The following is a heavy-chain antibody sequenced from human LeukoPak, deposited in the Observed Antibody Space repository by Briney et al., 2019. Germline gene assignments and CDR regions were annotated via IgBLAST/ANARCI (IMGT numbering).Heavy chain of an antibody. CDR2: ISSNSRTI. Sequence: AGEPLTLSCATSGFSFSTQEMTWVRQAPGKGLEWVSYISSNSRTIYYADSVKGRFTISRDNTRNSVFLQLNSLRVEDTGFYYCARGSYTGFDLYFDYWGQGTLVTVSS. CDR1: GFSFSTQE. V-gene: IGHV3-48*03. CDR3: ARGSYTGFDLYFDY. J-gene: IGHJ4*02. D-gene: IGHD5-12*01.